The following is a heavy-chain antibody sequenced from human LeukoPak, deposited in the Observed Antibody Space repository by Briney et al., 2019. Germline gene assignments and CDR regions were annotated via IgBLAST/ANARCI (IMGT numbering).Heavy chain of an antibody. Sequence: SQTLSLTCAISGDSVSSNSAAWNWIRQSPSRGLEWLGRTYYRSKWYNDYAVSVKSRITINTDTSKNQFSLQLNSVTPEDTAVYYCARVQSAARQAGSAYYYYYYMDVWGKGTTVTVSS. V-gene: IGHV6-1*01. CDR3: ARVQSAARQAGSAYYYYYYMDV. CDR1: GDSVSSNSAA. CDR2: TYYRSKWYN. J-gene: IGHJ6*03. D-gene: IGHD6-6*01.